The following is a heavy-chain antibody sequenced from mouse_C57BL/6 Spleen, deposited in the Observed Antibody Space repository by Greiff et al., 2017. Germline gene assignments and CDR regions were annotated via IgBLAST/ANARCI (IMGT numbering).Heavy chain of an antibody. CDR3: ARRATGGNYFDY. CDR1: GYAFSSSW. CDR2: IYPGDGDT. Sequence: QVQLQQSGPELVKPGASVKISCKASGYAFSSSWMNWVKQRPGKGLEWIGRIYPGDGDTNYNGKFKGKATLTADKSSSTAYMQLSSLTSEDSAVYFCARRATGGNYFDYWGQGTTLTVSS. J-gene: IGHJ2*01. D-gene: IGHD4-1*02. V-gene: IGHV1-82*01.